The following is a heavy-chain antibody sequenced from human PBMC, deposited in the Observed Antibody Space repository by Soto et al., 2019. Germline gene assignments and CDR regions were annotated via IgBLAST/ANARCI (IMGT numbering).Heavy chain of an antibody. V-gene: IGHV3-21*01. CDR3: ARSGIYGSSGYLDY. D-gene: IGHD3-22*01. CDR2: ISSSSSYI. Sequence: SLRLSCAASGFTFSSYSMNCVRQAPGKGLEWVSSISSSSSYIYYADSVKGRFTISRDNTKNSLYLQLNSLRAEDTAVYYCARSGIYGSSGYLDYWGQGTLVTVSS. CDR1: GFTFSSYS. J-gene: IGHJ4*02.